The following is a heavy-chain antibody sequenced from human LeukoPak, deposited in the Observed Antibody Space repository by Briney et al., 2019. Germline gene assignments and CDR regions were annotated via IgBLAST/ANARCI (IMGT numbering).Heavy chain of an antibody. Sequence: ASVEVSCKASGYTFTSYDISWVRQAPGQGLEWMGRIIPILGIANYAQKFQGRVTITADKSTSTAYMELSSLRSEDTAVYYCATPGMVRGVITYYFDYWGQGTLVTVSS. CDR2: IIPILGIA. D-gene: IGHD3-10*01. CDR1: GYTFTSYD. J-gene: IGHJ4*02. V-gene: IGHV1-69*04. CDR3: ATPGMVRGVITYYFDY.